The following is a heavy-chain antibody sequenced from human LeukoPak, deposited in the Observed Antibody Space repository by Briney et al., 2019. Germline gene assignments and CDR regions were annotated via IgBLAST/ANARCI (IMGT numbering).Heavy chain of an antibody. CDR2: ISYDGSNK. Sequence: GGSLRLSCAASGFTFSSYAMHWVRQAPGKGLEWVAVISYDGSNKYYADSVKGRFTISRDNSKNTLYLQMNSLRAEDRAVYYCARADSSGYGYFDYWGQGTLVTVSS. CDR3: ARADSSGYGYFDY. D-gene: IGHD3-22*01. V-gene: IGHV3-30-3*01. J-gene: IGHJ4*02. CDR1: GFTFSSYA.